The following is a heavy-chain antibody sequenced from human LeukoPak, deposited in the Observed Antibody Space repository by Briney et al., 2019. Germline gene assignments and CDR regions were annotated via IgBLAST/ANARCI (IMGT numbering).Heavy chain of an antibody. CDR3: VLYDLWSGYYGVDY. Sequence: ASVKVSCKASGYTFTGYYMHWVRQAPGQGLEWMGWINPNNGGTNYAQKFQGRVTMTRDTSITTAYMELSRLTSDGTAVYYCVLYDLWSGYYGVDYWGQGTLVIVSS. CDR1: GYTFTGYY. V-gene: IGHV1-2*02. CDR2: INPNNGGT. J-gene: IGHJ4*02. D-gene: IGHD3-3*01.